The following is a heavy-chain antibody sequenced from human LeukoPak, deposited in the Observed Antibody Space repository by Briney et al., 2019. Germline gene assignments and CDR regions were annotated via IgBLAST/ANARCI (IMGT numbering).Heavy chain of an antibody. V-gene: IGHV4-59*01. Sequence: SETLSLTCTVSGGSISTYYWCWIRQPPGKGLEWIGYIYDSGSTNYNPSLKSRVSISVDTSKNQFSLKLNSVTAAYTAVHYCAGVWGVTDFYDSRGAFDIWGQGTMVTVSS. J-gene: IGHJ3*02. CDR2: IYDSGST. CDR1: GGSISTYY. D-gene: IGHD3-22*01. CDR3: AGVWGVTDFYDSRGAFDI.